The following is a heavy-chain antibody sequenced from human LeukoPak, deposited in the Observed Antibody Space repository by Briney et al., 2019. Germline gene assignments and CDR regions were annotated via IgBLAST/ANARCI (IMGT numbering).Heavy chain of an antibody. CDR1: GFTFSSFA. V-gene: IGHV3-23*01. Sequence: SGGSLRLSCAASGFTFSSFAMSWVRQAPGKGLEWVSAIGGSGGSTYYADSVKGRFTISRDNSKNTLYLQMNSLRAEDTAVYYCAKWKYSSSLPFDYWGQGTLVTVSP. D-gene: IGHD6-13*01. CDR2: IGGSGGST. J-gene: IGHJ4*02. CDR3: AKWKYSSSLPFDY.